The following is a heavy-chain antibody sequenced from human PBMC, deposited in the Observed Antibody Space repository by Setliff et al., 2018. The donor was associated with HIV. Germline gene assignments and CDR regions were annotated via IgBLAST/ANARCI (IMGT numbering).Heavy chain of an antibody. V-gene: IGHV3-66*02. CDR2: IYSDGNT. CDR1: GFTVSSYY. D-gene: IGHD3-10*01. CDR3: ARLRPYNSALDY. J-gene: IGHJ4*02. Sequence: GGSLRLSCAASGFTVSSYYMSWVRQAPGKGLEWVSTIYSDGNTYHADSVKGRFTLSRDNSENALFLQMNSLRPEDTAAYYCARLRPYNSALDYWGQGTLVTVSS.